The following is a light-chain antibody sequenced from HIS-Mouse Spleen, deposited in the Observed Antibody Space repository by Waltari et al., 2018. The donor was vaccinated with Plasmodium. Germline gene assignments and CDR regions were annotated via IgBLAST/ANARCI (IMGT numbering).Light chain of an antibody. V-gene: IGKV3-15*01. CDR1: QSVDSN. CDR2: GAS. J-gene: IGKJ4*01. CDR3: QQYNNWPPLT. Sequence: EIVLTQSPATLSVSPGERATLTCRASQSVDSNLAWYQQKPGQAPRLHIYGASTRATGIPARFSGSGSGTEFTLTISSMQSEDFAVYYCQQYNNWPPLTFGGGTKVGIK.